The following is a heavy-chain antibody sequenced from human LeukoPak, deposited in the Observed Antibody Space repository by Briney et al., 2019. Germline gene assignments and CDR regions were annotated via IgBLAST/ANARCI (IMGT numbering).Heavy chain of an antibody. D-gene: IGHD3/OR15-3a*01. J-gene: IGHJ6*02. CDR3: ARGGVGLVIIPGWEYDYYGLDV. Sequence: GGSLRLSCAASGFTLSTYSMNWVRQAPGKGLEWVSSISSSATYMYYADSVKGRFTISRDNAKNSLYLQMNSPRAEDTAVYYCARGGVGLVIIPGWEYDYYGLDVWGQGTTVTVSS. CDR1: GFTLSTYS. V-gene: IGHV3-21*01. CDR2: ISSSATYM.